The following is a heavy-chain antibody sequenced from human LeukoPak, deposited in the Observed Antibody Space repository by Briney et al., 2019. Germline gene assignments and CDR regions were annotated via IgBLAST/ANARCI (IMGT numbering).Heavy chain of an antibody. D-gene: IGHD2-2*01. V-gene: IGHV3-30*18. J-gene: IGHJ4*02. CDR2: ISVDGNNK. CDR1: GFTFNTYG. Sequence: GRSLRLPCVASGFTFNTYGIHWVRQAPGKGLEWVAGISVDGNNKDYSDSVKGRFTISRDNSKNTLYLQMNSLRAEDTAVYYCAKAAYCTSTSCHFSGYAQRPLDSWGQGTLVTVSS. CDR3: AKAAYCTSTSCHFSGYAQRPLDS.